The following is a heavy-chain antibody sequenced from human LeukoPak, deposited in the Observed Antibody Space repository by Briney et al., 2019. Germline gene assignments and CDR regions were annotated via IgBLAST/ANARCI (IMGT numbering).Heavy chain of an antibody. CDR2: MNPNSGNT. CDR1: GYTFSSYD. Sequence: ASVKVSCKASGYTFSSYDINWVRQAAGQGLEWMGWMNPNSGNTGYAQKLQGRVTMTRNTSISTAYMELSSLRSEDTAVYYCARGLYYDFWSGYYPALGGMDVWGQGTTVTVSS. V-gene: IGHV1-8*01. CDR3: ARGLYYDFWSGYYPALGGMDV. J-gene: IGHJ6*02. D-gene: IGHD3-3*01.